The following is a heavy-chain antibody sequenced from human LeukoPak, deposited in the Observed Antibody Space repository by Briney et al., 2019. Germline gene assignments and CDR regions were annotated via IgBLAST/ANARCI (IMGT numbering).Heavy chain of an antibody. Sequence: SETLSLTCTVSGGSISSGGYYWSWIRQHPGKGLEWIGYTYYSGSTYYNPSLKSRVTISVDTSKNQFSLKLSSVTAADTAVYYCARAEWLVRRNWFDPWGQGTLVTVSS. D-gene: IGHD6-19*01. V-gene: IGHV4-31*03. J-gene: IGHJ5*02. CDR2: TYYSGST. CDR3: ARAEWLVRRNWFDP. CDR1: GGSISSGGYY.